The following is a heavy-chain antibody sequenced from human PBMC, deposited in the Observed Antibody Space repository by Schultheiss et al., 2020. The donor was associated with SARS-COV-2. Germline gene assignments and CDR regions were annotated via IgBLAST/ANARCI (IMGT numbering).Heavy chain of an antibody. CDR3: ARDSIGSSGYYYSLFHYYYYGMDV. V-gene: IGHV3-21*01. CDR2: ISGSGGST. CDR1: GFTFSSYG. J-gene: IGHJ6*02. D-gene: IGHD3-22*01. Sequence: GGSLRLSCAASGFTFSSYGMHWVRQAPGKGLEWVSAISGSGGSTYYADSVKGRFTISRDNAKNSLYLQMNSLRAEDTAVYYCARDSIGSSGYYYSLFHYYYYGMDVWGQGTTVTVSS.